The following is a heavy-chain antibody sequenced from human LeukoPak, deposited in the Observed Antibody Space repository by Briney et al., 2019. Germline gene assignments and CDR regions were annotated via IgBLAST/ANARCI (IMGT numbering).Heavy chain of an antibody. CDR1: GYSISSGYY. CDR3: ASGSKRWLQLSAFDI. D-gene: IGHD5-24*01. Sequence: PSETLSLTCTVSGYSISSGYYWGWIRQPPGKGLEWIGSIYHSGSTYFNPSLKSRVTISVDTSKNQFSLKLSSVAAADTAVYYCASGSKRWLQLSAFDIWGQGTMVTVSS. V-gene: IGHV4-38-2*02. J-gene: IGHJ3*02. CDR2: IYHSGST.